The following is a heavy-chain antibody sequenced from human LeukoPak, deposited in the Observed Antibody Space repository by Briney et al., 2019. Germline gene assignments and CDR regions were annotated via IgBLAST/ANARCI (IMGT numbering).Heavy chain of an antibody. J-gene: IGHJ6*03. Sequence: ASVKVSCKASGYTFTSYYMHWVRQAPGQGLEWMGGIIPIFGTANYAQKFQGRVTITADESTSTAYMELSSLRSEDTAVYYCATGDMDVWGKGTTVTVSS. CDR2: IIPIFGTA. V-gene: IGHV1-69*13. CDR3: ATGDMDV. CDR1: GYTFTSYY.